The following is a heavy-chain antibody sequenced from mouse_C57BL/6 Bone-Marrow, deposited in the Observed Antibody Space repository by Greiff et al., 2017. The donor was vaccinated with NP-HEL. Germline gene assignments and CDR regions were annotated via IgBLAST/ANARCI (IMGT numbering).Heavy chain of an antibody. Sequence: VMLVESGPGLVQPSQSLSITCTVSGFSLTSYGVHWVRQSPGKGLEWLGVIWSGGSTDYNAAFISRLSISKDNSKSQVFFKMNSLQADDTAIYYCARSILRREGYAMDYWGQGTSVTVSS. CDR2: IWSGGST. CDR1: GFSLTSYG. J-gene: IGHJ4*01. D-gene: IGHD2-4*01. V-gene: IGHV2-2*01. CDR3: ARSILRREGYAMDY.